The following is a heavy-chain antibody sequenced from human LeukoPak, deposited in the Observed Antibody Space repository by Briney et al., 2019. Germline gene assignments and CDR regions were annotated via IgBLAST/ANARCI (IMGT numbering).Heavy chain of an antibody. Sequence: ASVKVSCKASGYTFTGYYMHWVRQAPGQGLEWMGWINPNSGGTNYAQKFQGRVTMTRDTSISTAYMELSRLRSDDTAVYYCARVSEQVVSRYPYYYMDVWGKGTTVTVSS. V-gene: IGHV1-2*02. D-gene: IGHD6-6*01. CDR1: GYTFTGYY. J-gene: IGHJ6*03. CDR2: INPNSGGT. CDR3: ARVSEQVVSRYPYYYMDV.